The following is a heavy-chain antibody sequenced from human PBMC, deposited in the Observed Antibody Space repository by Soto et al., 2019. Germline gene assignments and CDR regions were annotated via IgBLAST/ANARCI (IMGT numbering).Heavy chain of an antibody. CDR1: GFTFSNAW. CDR3: TTDDIVVVVAATRYYFDY. J-gene: IGHJ4*02. V-gene: IGHV3-15*01. D-gene: IGHD2-15*01. CDR2: IKSKTDGGTT. Sequence: EVQLVESGGGLVKPGGSLRLSCAASGFTFSNAWMSWVRQAPGKGLEWVGRIKSKTDGGTTDYAAPVKGRFTISRDDSKNTLYLQMNSLKTEDPAVYYCTTDDIVVVVAATRYYFDYWGQGTLVTVSS.